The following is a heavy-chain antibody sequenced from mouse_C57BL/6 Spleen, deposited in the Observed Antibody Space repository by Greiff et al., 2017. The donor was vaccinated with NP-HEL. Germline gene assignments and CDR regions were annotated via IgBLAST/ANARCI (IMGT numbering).Heavy chain of an antibody. CDR3: ARRRSSYWYFDV. CDR2: IDPSDSYT. J-gene: IGHJ1*03. D-gene: IGHD1-1*01. Sequence: QVQLQQPGAELVMPGASVKLSCKASGYTFTSYWMHWVKQRPGQGLEWIGEIDPSDSYTNYNQKFKGKSTLTVDKSSSTAYMQLSSLTSEDSAVYYCARRRSSYWYFDVWGRGTTVTVSS. V-gene: IGHV1-69*01. CDR1: GYTFTSYW.